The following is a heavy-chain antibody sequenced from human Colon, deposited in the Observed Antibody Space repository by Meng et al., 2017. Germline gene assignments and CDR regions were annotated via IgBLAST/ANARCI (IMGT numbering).Heavy chain of an antibody. Sequence: GESLKIPCAAPGFTFSDYYMSWIRQAPGKGLEWVSYISSSGSTIYYADSVKGRFTISRDNAKNSLYLQMNSLRAEDTAVYYCARDHSSSWTYIEYYGMDVWGQGTTVTVSS. D-gene: IGHD6-13*01. CDR3: ARDHSSSWTYIEYYGMDV. V-gene: IGHV3-11*01. J-gene: IGHJ6*02. CDR2: ISSSGSTI. CDR1: GFTFSDYY.